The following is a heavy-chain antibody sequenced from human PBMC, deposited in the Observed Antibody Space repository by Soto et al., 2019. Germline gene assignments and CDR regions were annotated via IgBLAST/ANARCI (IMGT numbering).Heavy chain of an antibody. Sequence: QVQLVQSGAEVKKPGSSVKVSCKASGGTFSSYAISWVRQAPGQGLEWMGGIIPIFGTANYAQKFQGRVTITADKSTSTAYRALSSLRSEDTAVYYWARWGLSGDYYYYGMDVWGQGTTVTVSS. J-gene: IGHJ6*02. D-gene: IGHD2-15*01. CDR2: IIPIFGTA. CDR1: GGTFSSYA. CDR3: ARWGLSGDYYYYGMDV. V-gene: IGHV1-69*06.